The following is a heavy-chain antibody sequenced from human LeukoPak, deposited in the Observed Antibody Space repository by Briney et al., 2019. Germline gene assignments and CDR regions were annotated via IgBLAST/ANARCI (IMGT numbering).Heavy chain of an antibody. J-gene: IGHJ3*02. V-gene: IGHV3-66*01. Sequence: GGSLRLSCAASGFTVSNNYMSWVRQAPGKGLECVSVIYSGGSTYYADSVRGRFTISRDNSKNTLYLQMNNLRAEDTAVYYCARDRQPLGTTGTTGSRFYPGRGAFDIWGQGTMVTVSS. CDR2: IYSGGST. CDR3: ARDRQPLGTTGTTGSRFYPGRGAFDI. CDR1: GFTVSNNY. D-gene: IGHD1-1*01.